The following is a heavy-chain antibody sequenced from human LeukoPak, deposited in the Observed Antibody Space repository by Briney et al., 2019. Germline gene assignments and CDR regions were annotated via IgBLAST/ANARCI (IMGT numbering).Heavy chain of an antibody. V-gene: IGHV1-69*01. CDR1: GGTFSSYA. J-gene: IGHJ4*02. CDR3: AREPPGNYDDSGHYYAYFDC. D-gene: IGHD3-22*01. Sequence: GSSVKVSCKASGGTFSSYAISWVRQAPGQGLEWMGGIIPIFGTANYAQKFQGRVTITADESTSTAYMELSSLRSEDTAVYYCAREPPGNYDDSGHYYAYFDCWGQGALVTVSS. CDR2: IIPIFGTA.